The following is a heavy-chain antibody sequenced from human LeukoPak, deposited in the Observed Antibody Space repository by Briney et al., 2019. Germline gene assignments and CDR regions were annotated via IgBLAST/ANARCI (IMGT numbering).Heavy chain of an antibody. CDR1: GYTFTGYY. V-gene: IGHV1-2*02. CDR3: TARSGWHGFGAYAFDI. J-gene: IGHJ3*02. Sequence: ASVKVSCKASGYTFTGYYMHWVRQAPGQGLEWMGWINPNSGGTNYAQKFQGRVTMTRDTSISTAYMELSRLRSDDTAVYYCTARSGWHGFGAYAFDIWGQGTMVTVSS. D-gene: IGHD6-19*01. CDR2: INPNSGGT.